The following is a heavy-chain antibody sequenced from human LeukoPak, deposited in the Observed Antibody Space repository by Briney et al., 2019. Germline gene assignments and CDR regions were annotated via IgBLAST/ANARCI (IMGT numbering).Heavy chain of an antibody. D-gene: IGHD6-19*01. V-gene: IGHV1-2*02. CDR3: ARDQVYNSAQGVVDY. Sequence: ASVKVSCKTSGYTFTTYYMHWVRQAPGQGLEWMGWINTNSGGTNYAQKFQGRVTMTRDTSISTAYMELSRLRSDDTADYYCARDQVYNSAQGVVDYWGQGTLVTVSS. J-gene: IGHJ4*02. CDR1: GYTFTTYY. CDR2: INTNSGGT.